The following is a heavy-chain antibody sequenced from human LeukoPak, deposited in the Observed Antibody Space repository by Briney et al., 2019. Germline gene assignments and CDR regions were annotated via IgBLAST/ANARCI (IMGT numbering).Heavy chain of an antibody. CDR3: AKDSSSWSPHYFDY. CDR2: IRYDGTNK. D-gene: IGHD6-13*01. Sequence: GGSLRLPCAASGFTFSSYGMHWVRQAPGKGLEWVAFIRYDGTNKYYVDSVKGRFTISRDNSKNTQYLQMNSLRGEDTAVYYCAKDSSSWSPHYFDYWGQGTLVTVSS. V-gene: IGHV3-30*02. J-gene: IGHJ4*02. CDR1: GFTFSSYG.